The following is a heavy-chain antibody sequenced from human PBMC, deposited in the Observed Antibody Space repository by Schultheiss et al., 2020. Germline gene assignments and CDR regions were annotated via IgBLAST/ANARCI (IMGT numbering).Heavy chain of an antibody. CDR1: GGTFSSYA. CDR3: ARRSRDSNRGYYYYYTMDA. J-gene: IGHJ6*02. Sequence: SVKVSCKASGGTFSSYAISWVRQAPGQGLEWMGGIIPILGIANYAQKFQGRVTITRDTSASTAYMELSSLRSEDTAVYYCARRSRDSNRGYYYYYTMDAWGQGTTVNGSS. V-gene: IGHV1-69*10. CDR2: IIPILGIA. D-gene: IGHD6-13*01.